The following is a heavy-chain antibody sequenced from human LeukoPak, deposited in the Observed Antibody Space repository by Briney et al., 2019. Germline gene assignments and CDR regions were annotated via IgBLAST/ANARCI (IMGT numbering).Heavy chain of an antibody. CDR3: ARVGVPAAQYYFDS. Sequence: PSETLSLTCTVSGGSISSYYWSWIRQPPGKGLEWIGYIYYSGSTNYNPSLKSRVTISVDTSKNQFSLKLSSVTAAATAVYYCARVGVPAAQYYFDSWGQGTLVTVSS. D-gene: IGHD2-2*01. J-gene: IGHJ4*02. CDR2: IYYSGST. CDR1: GGSISSYY. V-gene: IGHV4-59*01.